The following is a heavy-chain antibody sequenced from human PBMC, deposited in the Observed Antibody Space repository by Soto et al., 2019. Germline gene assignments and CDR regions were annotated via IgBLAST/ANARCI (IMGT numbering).Heavy chain of an antibody. J-gene: IGHJ4*02. Sequence: DVQLLESGAGLVQPGGSLRLSCAASGFTFSNYTMAWVRQAPGRGLEWVSIISTSGFTTFYADSVKGRFIISRDNSKDTVFLQMNSLRAEDTAVYYCAKGSGYCLAGTCYRYFDYWGQGNLVTVSS. V-gene: IGHV3-23*01. CDR2: ISTSGFTT. CDR3: AKGSGYCLAGTCYRYFDY. D-gene: IGHD2-15*01. CDR1: GFTFSNYT.